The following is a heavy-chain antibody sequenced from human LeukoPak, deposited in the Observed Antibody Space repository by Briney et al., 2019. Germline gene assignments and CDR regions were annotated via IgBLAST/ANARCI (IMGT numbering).Heavy chain of an antibody. CDR3: ASGGYDILTGEKRDY. CDR2: INHSGST. D-gene: IGHD3-9*01. CDR1: GGSFSGYY. V-gene: IGHV4-34*01. J-gene: IGHJ4*02. Sequence: PSETLSLTCAVYGGSFSGYYWSWIRQPPGKGLEWIGEINHSGSTNYNPSLKSRVTISVDTSKNQFSLKLSSVTAADTAVYYCASGGYDILTGEKRDYWGQGTLVTVSS.